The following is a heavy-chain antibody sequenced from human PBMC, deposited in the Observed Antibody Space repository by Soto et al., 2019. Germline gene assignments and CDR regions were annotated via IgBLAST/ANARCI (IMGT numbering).Heavy chain of an antibody. Sequence: QVQLQESGPGLVKPSETLSLTCTVSGGAISGYFWSWIRHPPGKGLECIGYLSDSGSTYYTPSLNSRVTISVDTSKNQFSLQLSSVTAADTAVYYCARKEYGDGLDVWGQGTTVTVSS. V-gene: IGHV4-59*01. J-gene: IGHJ6*02. CDR2: LSDSGST. CDR1: GGAISGYF. D-gene: IGHD2-2*01. CDR3: ARKEYGDGLDV.